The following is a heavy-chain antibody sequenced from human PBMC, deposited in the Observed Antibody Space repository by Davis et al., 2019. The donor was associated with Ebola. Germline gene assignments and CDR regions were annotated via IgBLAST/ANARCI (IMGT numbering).Heavy chain of an antibody. D-gene: IGHD1-26*01. CDR2: INPHNGNT. Sequence: AASVKVSCKASGYTFTNYGITWVRQAPGQGLEWMGWINPHNGNTNYAQNVQGRVTMTTDTSTSTAYMEVGSLKSDDTAVYYCARLGAGAVGDRGLDYWGQGTLVTVSS. CDR1: GYTFTNYG. V-gene: IGHV1-18*04. J-gene: IGHJ4*02. CDR3: ARLGAGAVGDRGLDY.